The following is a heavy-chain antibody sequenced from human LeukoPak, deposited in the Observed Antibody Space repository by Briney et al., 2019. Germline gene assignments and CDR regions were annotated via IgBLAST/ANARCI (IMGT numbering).Heavy chain of an antibody. CDR2: ISNDGDKK. V-gene: IGHV3-30*03. D-gene: IGHD5-12*01. J-gene: IGHJ3*01. CDR3: ARAGGSRYGYAFDV. CDR1: GFIFSNYG. Sequence: GRSLRLSCAASGFIFSNYGMHWVRQAPGKGLEWVAVISNDGDKKYYADSVKGRFTISRDNSENTLYLQMNSLRVEDTALFYCARAGGSRYGYAFDVWGQGTLVTVSS.